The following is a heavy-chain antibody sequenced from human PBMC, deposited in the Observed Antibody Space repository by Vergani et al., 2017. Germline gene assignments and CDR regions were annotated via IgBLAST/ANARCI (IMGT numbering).Heavy chain of an antibody. J-gene: IGHJ4*02. V-gene: IGHV4-61*02. D-gene: IGHD2-15*01. CDR3: ARSRPYCTSGSCPAI. CDR1: GESIRSGSHY. CDR2: IHAGGST. Sequence: QVKLQESGPGLLKPSQTLSLTCTVSGESIRSGSHYGSWIRQPAGKGREWIGHIHAGGSTDLNPSFKSRVSISVDTSKSQFSLKLNSVTVADTAVYYCARSRPYCTSGSCPAIWGQGTLVTVSS.